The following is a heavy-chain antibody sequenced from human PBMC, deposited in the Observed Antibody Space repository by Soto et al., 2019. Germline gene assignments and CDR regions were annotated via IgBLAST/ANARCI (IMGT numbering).Heavy chain of an antibody. CDR2: ITGSGTGT. V-gene: IGHV3-23*01. J-gene: IGHJ4*02. D-gene: IGHD6-13*01. CDR3: AKGLINGRWYAED. CDR1: GFTFSTCV. Sequence: EVHLLESGGGLVHPGESLRLSCGASGFTFSTCVMTWVPQAPGKGLEWVSCITGSGTGTHYADSVKGRFTISRDNSKNTMYLQMNNLRVEDTGVYYCAKGLINGRWYAEDWGQGTLVTVSS.